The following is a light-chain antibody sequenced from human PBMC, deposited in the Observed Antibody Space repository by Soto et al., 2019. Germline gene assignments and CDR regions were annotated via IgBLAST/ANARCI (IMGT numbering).Light chain of an antibody. V-gene: IGKV3-20*01. J-gene: IGKJ2*01. CDR1: QSVSSSY. CDR2: GAS. Sequence: EIVLTQSPGTLSLSPGERATLSCRASQSVSSSYLAWYQQKPGQAPRLLIYGASSRATGIPDRFSGSGSGTDFTLTISRLDPEDCAVYYCQQYGSSPYTFGQGTKLEI. CDR3: QQYGSSPYT.